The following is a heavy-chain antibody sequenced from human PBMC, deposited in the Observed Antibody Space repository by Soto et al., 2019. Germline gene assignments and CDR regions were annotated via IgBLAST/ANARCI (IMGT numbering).Heavy chain of an antibody. V-gene: IGHV3-30*18. J-gene: IGHJ6*02. CDR2: ISYDGSNK. D-gene: IGHD6-13*01. Sequence: QVQLVESGGGVVQPGRSLRLSCAASGFTFSSYGMHWVRQAPGKGLEWVAVISYDGSNKYYTDSVKGRFTISRDNCKNTLYLQMNSLRAEDTAVYYCAKSGLVVAAAGSHYYYYYGMDVWGQGTTVTVSS. CDR1: GFTFSSYG. CDR3: AKSGLVVAAAGSHYYYYYGMDV.